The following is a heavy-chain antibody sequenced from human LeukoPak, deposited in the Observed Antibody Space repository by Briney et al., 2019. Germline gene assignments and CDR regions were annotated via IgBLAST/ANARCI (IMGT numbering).Heavy chain of an antibody. Sequence: SETLSLTCTVSGGSISSGTYYWSWIRQPAGKGLEWIGRIYNSGSTKYNPSLKIRVTMSVDTSKNQFSLKLSSVTAADTAVYYCARDTTVTKDAFDIWGQGKMVTLST. V-gene: IGHV4-61*02. CDR1: GGSISSGTYY. CDR2: IYNSGST. J-gene: IGHJ3*02. D-gene: IGHD4-17*01. CDR3: ARDTTVTKDAFDI.